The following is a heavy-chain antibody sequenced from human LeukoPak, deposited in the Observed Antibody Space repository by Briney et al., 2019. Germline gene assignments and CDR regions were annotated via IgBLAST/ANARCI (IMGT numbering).Heavy chain of an antibody. CDR3: AKDRDIVVVVAATALDY. CDR2: TSYDGSNK. CDR1: GFTFSSYG. V-gene: IGHV3-30*18. D-gene: IGHD2-15*01. Sequence: GGSLRLSCAASGFTFSSYGMHWVRQAPGKGLEWVAVTSYDGSNKYYADSVKGRFTISRDNSKNTLYLQMNSLRAEDTAVYYCAKDRDIVVVVAATALDYWGQGTLVTVSS. J-gene: IGHJ4*02.